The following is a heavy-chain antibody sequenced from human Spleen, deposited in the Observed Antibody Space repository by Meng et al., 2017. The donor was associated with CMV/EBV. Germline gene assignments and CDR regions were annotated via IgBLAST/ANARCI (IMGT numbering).Heavy chain of an antibody. CDR2: MDPNTGNT. V-gene: IGHV1-8*01. D-gene: IGHD3-3*01. CDR1: GYPFTSHD. Sequence: SGYPFTSHDSNWVRQTPGQGLEWMGWMDPNTGNTGDAQKFQGRLTMTRDTSISTAYMELSGLTSEDTAMYYCARGGGTVRFLEWLNYWGQGSLVTVSS. CDR3: ARGGGTVRFLEWLNY. J-gene: IGHJ4*02.